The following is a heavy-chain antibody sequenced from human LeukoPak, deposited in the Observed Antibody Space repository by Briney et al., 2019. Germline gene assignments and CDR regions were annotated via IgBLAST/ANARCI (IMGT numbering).Heavy chain of an antibody. CDR3: ARDPDFWRREPNQWFDP. CDR1: GGSISSGSYY. CDR2: MYTSGST. J-gene: IGHJ5*02. V-gene: IGHV4-61*02. D-gene: IGHD3-3*01. Sequence: SETLSLTCTVSGGSISSGSYYWSWIRQPAGQGLEYIGRMYTSGSTNYNPSLKSRVTISVDTSKNQFSLKLTSVTAADTAVYYCARDPDFWRREPNQWFDPWGQGTLVTVSS.